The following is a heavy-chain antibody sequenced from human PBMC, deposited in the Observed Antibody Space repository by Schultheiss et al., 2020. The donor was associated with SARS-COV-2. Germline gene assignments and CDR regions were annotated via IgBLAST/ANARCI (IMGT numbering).Heavy chain of an antibody. CDR3: ARGGFGNYDPEYFQH. V-gene: IGHV4-59*12. Sequence: SETLSLTCTVSGGSISSYYWSWIRQPPGKGLEWIGYIYYSGSTYYNPSLKSLVTISVDTSKNQFSLKLSSVTAADTAVYYCARGGFGNYDPEYFQHWGQGTLVTVSS. D-gene: IGHD4-11*01. CDR1: GGSISSYY. CDR2: IYYSGST. J-gene: IGHJ1*01.